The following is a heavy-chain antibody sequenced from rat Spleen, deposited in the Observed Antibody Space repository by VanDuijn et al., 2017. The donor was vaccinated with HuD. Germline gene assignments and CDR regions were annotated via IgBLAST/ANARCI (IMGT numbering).Heavy chain of an antibody. V-gene: IGHV1-43*01. CDR3: ARSGWGYFDY. J-gene: IGHJ2*01. D-gene: IGHD4-3*01. Sequence: QVQLQQSGAELAKPGSSVQISCKASGYTFTSYYASWIKQTTGQGLEYIGDINTGSGGTNYNEKFKGKATLTVDKSSSTAFMQLSSLTPDDSAVYYCARSGWGYFDYWGQGVMVTVSS. CDR2: INTGSGGT. CDR1: GYTFTSYY.